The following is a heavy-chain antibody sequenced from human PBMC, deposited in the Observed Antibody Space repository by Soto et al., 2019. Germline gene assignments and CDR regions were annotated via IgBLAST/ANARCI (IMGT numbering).Heavy chain of an antibody. D-gene: IGHD6-19*01. CDR2: IYYTGST. CDR1: GGSVSSGSYY. V-gene: IGHV4-61*01. CDR3: ERDPGYRSAWYVDY. Sequence: SETLSLTCTVSGGSVSSGSYYWNWIRQPPGKGLEWIGSIYYTGSTKYNPSLKSRFIISVDTSKNKFSLVVNSLTAADTAVYYCERDPGYRSAWYVDYWGQGTLVTVSS. J-gene: IGHJ4*02.